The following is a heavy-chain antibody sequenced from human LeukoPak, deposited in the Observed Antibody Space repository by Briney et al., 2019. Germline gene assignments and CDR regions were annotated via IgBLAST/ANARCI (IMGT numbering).Heavy chain of an antibody. CDR3: ARGQGDRYSNYFDY. D-gene: IGHD2-21*02. V-gene: IGHV4-34*01. CDR2: IDHSAST. J-gene: IGHJ4*02. CDR1: GGSFSGYY. Sequence: SETLSLTCAVYGGSFSGYYWSWIRQPPGKGLEWIGDIDHSASTNYNPALKSRVTISLDTSQIQLSLNLNSVTAADKAVYYCARGQGDRYSNYFDYWGQGTLVTVSS.